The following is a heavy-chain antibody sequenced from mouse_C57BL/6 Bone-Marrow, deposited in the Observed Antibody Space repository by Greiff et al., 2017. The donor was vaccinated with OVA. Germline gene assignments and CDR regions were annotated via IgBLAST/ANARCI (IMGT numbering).Heavy chain of an antibody. Sequence: EVQLQQSGAELVKPGASVKLSCTASGFNIKDYYMHWVKQRTEQGLEWIVRIDPEDGETKYAPKFQGKATITAATPSNTAYLQLSSLTSEDTAVYYCASSYYSHYYAMDYWGQGTSVTVSS. D-gene: IGHD2-12*01. V-gene: IGHV14-2*01. CDR3: ASSYYSHYYAMDY. CDR1: GFNIKDYY. CDR2: IDPEDGET. J-gene: IGHJ4*01.